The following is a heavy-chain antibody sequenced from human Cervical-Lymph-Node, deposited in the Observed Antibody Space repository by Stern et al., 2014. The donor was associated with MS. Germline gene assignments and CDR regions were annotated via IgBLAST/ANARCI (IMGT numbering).Heavy chain of an antibody. CDR3: ARATDL. V-gene: IGHV4-59*01. CDR2: IYYSGTT. Sequence: VQPEESGPGLLRPSETLSLTCTVSGASITSYYWSWIRQPPGKGLEWIGYIYYSGTTNYNASLKGRVAISIDTSKTQFSLRLSSVTAADTAVYYCARATDLWGQGTLVTVSS. J-gene: IGHJ5*02. CDR1: GASITSYY.